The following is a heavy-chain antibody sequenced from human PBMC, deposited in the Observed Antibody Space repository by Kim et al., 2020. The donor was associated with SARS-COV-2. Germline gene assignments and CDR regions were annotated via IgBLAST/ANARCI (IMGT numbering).Heavy chain of an antibody. D-gene: IGHD3-9*01. V-gene: IGHV3-7*01. J-gene: IGHJ4*03. Sequence: GGSRRLSCSAFGFLFSNYGMDWVRQAPEKGLELVGHIKEDGSASYLVASVRGRFTISRDNAENSLSLKMDYLRGEATGIYYCSRDRGRSFDLWGQGSLDT. CDR1: GFLFSNYG. CDR3: SRDRGRSFDL. CDR2: IKEDGSAS.